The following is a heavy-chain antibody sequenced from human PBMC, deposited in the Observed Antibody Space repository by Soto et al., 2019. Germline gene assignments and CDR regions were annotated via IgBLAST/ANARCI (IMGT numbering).Heavy chain of an antibody. J-gene: IGHJ4*02. CDR1: GYTFINYF. D-gene: IGHD5-12*01. Sequence: GASVKVSCKASGYTFINYFMHWVRQAPGQGLEWMGIINPSGGSTTYAQNFQGRVAMTRDTSTSTVYMELSSLTSEDTAVYYCARGVAYESHFDYWGQGALVTVSS. V-gene: IGHV1-46*03. CDR3: ARGVAYESHFDY. CDR2: INPSGGST.